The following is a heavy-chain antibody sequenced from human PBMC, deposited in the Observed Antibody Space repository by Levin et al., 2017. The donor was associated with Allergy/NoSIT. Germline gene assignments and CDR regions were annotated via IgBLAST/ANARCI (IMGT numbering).Heavy chain of an antibody. CDR3: ARRYFGSGRGSWFDP. Sequence: GSLRLSCAVYGGSFTGYYWSWFRQSPGKGLEWIGEINHSGSINYNPSLKSRVTISVDTFKNQFSLELSSATAADTAVYYCARRYFGSGRGSWFDPWGQGTLVTVSS. D-gene: IGHD3-10*01. CDR2: INHSGSI. V-gene: IGHV4-34*01. J-gene: IGHJ5*02. CDR1: GGSFTGYY.